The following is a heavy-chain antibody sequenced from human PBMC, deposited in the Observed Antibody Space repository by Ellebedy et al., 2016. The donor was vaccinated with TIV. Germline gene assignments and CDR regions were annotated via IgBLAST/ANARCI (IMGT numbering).Heavy chain of an antibody. CDR1: GFSFSDHY. D-gene: IGHD1-1*01. V-gene: IGHV3-71*01. CDR3: ATGDTTI. Sequence: GESLKISCAASGFSFSDHYMGWVRQAPGKGLEWVGFIRSKTYGGTTQYAASVAGRFTISRDDSKNLVYLQVNILNTEDTAVYYCATGDTTIWGQGTLVTVSS. CDR2: IRSKTYGGTT. J-gene: IGHJ4*02.